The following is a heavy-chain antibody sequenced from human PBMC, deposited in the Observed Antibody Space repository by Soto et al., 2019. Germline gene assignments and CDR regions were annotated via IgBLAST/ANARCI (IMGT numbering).Heavy chain of an antibody. Sequence: LEWMGWINPNSGGTNYAQKFQGWVTMTRDTSISTAYMELSRLRSDDTAVYYCARGRRDFWSGYYIPYYYYYGMDVWGQGTTVTVSS. CDR3: ARGRRDFWSGYYIPYYYYYGMDV. J-gene: IGHJ6*02. D-gene: IGHD3-3*01. V-gene: IGHV1-2*04. CDR2: INPNSGGT.